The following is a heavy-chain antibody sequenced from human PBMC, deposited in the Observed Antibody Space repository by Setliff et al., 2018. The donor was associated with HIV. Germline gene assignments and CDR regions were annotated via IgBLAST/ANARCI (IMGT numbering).Heavy chain of an antibody. CDR1: GGSISSSNW. Sequence: SETLSLTCAVSGGSISSSNWWSWVRQPPGKGLEWIGEIYHGGSTNYNPSLKSRVTISVDTSKNQFSLKLSSVTAADTAVYYCARYSGSYYYFDYWGQGTLVTVSS. CDR3: ARYSGSYYYFDY. V-gene: IGHV4-4*02. J-gene: IGHJ4*02. CDR2: IYHGGST. D-gene: IGHD1-26*01.